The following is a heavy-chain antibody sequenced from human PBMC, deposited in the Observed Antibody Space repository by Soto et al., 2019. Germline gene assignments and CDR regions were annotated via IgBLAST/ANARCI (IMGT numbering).Heavy chain of an antibody. CDR3: ARSLHQYYYSYYMDV. CDR1: GGSISSYY. CDR2: IYYSGST. Sequence: QVQLQESGPGLVKPSETLSLTCTVSGGSISSYYWSWIRQPPGNGLEWIGYIYYSGSTNYNPSLKGRVTISLHTSKNQFSLKLRSVTAADTAVYYCARSLHQYYYSYYMDVWGKGTTVTVSS. D-gene: IGHD3-16*02. V-gene: IGHV4-59*01. J-gene: IGHJ6*03.